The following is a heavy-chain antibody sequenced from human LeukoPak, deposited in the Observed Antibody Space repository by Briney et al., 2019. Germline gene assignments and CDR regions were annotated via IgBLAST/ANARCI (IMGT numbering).Heavy chain of an antibody. CDR1: GFTFSGSG. CDR3: TRDSGTYNWLDP. D-gene: IGHD1-26*01. Sequence: GGSLRLSGAASGFTFSGSGIHWVRQSFGKGLEWIGHIDKEKNSYATASAYAVSVEGRFTVSRDDSKDMAFLQMSGLKTEDTALYFCTRDSGTYNWLDPWGQGTLVTVSS. CDR2: IDKEKNSYATAS. V-gene: IGHV3-73*01. J-gene: IGHJ5*02.